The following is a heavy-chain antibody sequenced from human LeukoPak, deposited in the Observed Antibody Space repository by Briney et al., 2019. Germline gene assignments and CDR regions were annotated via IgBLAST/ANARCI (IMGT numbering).Heavy chain of an antibody. CDR2: IYYSGST. Sequence: SETLSLTCTVSGGSVSSGSYYWSRIRQPPGKGLEWIGYIYYSGSTNYNPSLKSRVTISVDTSKNQFSLKLSSVTAADTAVYYCARDTVTAAEGYYYYGMDVWGKGTTVTVSS. J-gene: IGHJ6*04. D-gene: IGHD4-11*01. V-gene: IGHV4-61*01. CDR1: GGSVSSGSYY. CDR3: ARDTVTAAEGYYYYGMDV.